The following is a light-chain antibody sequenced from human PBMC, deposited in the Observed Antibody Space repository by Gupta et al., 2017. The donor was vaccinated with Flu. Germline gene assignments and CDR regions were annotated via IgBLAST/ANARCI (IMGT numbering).Light chain of an antibody. V-gene: IGKV3-20*01. CDR1: QSVTSG. CDR3: EHYDTDTKT. CDR2: GAS. J-gene: IGKJ1*01. Sequence: SPGTLSLSQGETATRTCRDSQSVTSGLAWYQRSPGQAPRLLIYGASKRPASTPGRFSESGYEKDLTLTSSRRVNDDFAVYYEHYDTDTKTFGQGTKL.